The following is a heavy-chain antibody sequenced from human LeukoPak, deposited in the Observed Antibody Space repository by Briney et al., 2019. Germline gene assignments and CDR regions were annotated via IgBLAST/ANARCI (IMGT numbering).Heavy chain of an antibody. J-gene: IGHJ5*02. CDR3: ARAKSGPYNWFDP. D-gene: IGHD3-3*01. CDR1: GYTFTSYD. V-gene: IGHV1-8*03. CDR2: MNPDSGNT. Sequence: ASVKVSCKASGYTFTSYDINWLRQATGQGLEWMGWMNPDSGNTGYAQKFQDRLTITRNASISTAYMELSSLRSEDTAVYYCARAKSGPYNWFDPWGQGTLVTVSS.